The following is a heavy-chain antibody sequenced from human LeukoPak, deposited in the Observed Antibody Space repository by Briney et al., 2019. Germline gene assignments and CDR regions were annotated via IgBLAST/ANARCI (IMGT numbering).Heavy chain of an antibody. Sequence: PGGSLRLSCSASGFSLSRYWMSLVRQAPGKGLEWVANIGKDGSGNHYVDSVKGRFTISRDNAKNSLYLQMNSLRADDTAVYYCARDLDYYATDYWGQGTLVTVSS. CDR3: ARDLDYYATDY. J-gene: IGHJ4*02. D-gene: IGHD3/OR15-3a*01. CDR2: IGKDGSGN. CDR1: GFSLSRYW. V-gene: IGHV3-7*01.